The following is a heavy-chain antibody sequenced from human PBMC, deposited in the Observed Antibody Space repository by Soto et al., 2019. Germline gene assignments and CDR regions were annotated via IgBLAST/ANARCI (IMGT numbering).Heavy chain of an antibody. CDR2: ISAHNGNT. D-gene: IGHD6-6*01. CDR3: AREWPLKYSTSSATLYYYYHYMDV. CDR1: GYTFSSYG. J-gene: IGHJ6*03. V-gene: IGHV1-18*01. Sequence: GASVNVSCKASGYTFSSYGINWVRQAPGQGLEWMGWISAHNGNTNYAQRLQGRVTMTTDTSTSTAYVELRSLRSDDTAVYYCAREWPLKYSTSSATLYYYYHYMDVWGKGTTVTVSS.